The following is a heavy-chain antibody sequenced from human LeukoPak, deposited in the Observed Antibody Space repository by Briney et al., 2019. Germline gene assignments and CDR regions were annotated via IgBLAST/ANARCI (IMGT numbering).Heavy chain of an antibody. CDR1: GFTFSSYA. CDR3: ARWSSSGSDY. Sequence: GGSLRLSYAASGFTFSSYAMHWVRQAPGKGLEYVPAISSNGGSTYYANSVKGRFTISRDNSKNTLYLQMGSLRAEDMAVYYCARWSSSGSDYWGQGTLVTVSS. D-gene: IGHD3-22*01. J-gene: IGHJ4*02. V-gene: IGHV3-64*01. CDR2: ISSNGGST.